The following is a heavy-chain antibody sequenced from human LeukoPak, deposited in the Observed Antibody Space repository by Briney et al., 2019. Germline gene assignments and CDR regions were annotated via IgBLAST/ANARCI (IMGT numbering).Heavy chain of an antibody. V-gene: IGHV3-20*03. J-gene: IGHJ4*02. CDR2: IDWNGGST. CDR3: ARYDYNNYVGYYDH. Sequence: GGSLRLSYAASGFTFHDYGMSWVRQAPGKGLKWVSGIDWNGGSTDYADSVKGRFTISRDNAKNSLFLQMNSLRAEDTAFYYCARYDYNNYVGYYDHWGQGTLVTVSS. D-gene: IGHD4-11*01. CDR1: GFTFHDYG.